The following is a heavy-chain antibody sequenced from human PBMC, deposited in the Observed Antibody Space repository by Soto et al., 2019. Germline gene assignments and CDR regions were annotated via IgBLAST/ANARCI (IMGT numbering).Heavy chain of an antibody. J-gene: IGHJ6*02. CDR3: AKGWDGIDV. V-gene: IGHV3-30*04. CDR1: GFTFSSYA. CDR2: ISYDGSSK. D-gene: IGHD3-16*01. Sequence: QVQLVESGGGVVQPGRSLRLSCAASGFTFSSYAMHWVRQAPGKGLEWVAVISYDGSSKYYADSVKGRFTISRDNSKNTLYLQMNSLRAEDTAVYYCAKGWDGIDVWGQGTTVTVSS.